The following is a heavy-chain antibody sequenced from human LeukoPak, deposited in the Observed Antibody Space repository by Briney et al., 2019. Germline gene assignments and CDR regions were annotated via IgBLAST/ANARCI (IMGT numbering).Heavy chain of an antibody. CDR2: INQDGSEK. CDR3: ARNSYNWNDSENWFYP. J-gene: IGHJ5*02. Sequence: GGSLRLSCAASGFTLSTYLMSWVRQAPGKGLEWVANINQDGSEKYYVDSVKGRFTISRDNAQNSLYLQMNSLRAEDTAVYYCARNSYNWNDSENWFYPWGQGTLVTVSS. V-gene: IGHV3-7*03. D-gene: IGHD1-1*01. CDR1: GFTLSTYL.